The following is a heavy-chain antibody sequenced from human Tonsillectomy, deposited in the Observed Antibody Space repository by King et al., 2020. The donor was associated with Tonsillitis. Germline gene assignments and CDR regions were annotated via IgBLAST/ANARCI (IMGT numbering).Heavy chain of an antibody. CDR1: GGSFSGYY. V-gene: IGHV4-34*01. J-gene: IGHJ4*02. CDR2: INHSGST. Sequence: VQLQQWGAGLLKPSETLSLTCAVYGGSFSGYYWSWIRQPPGKGLEWIGEINHSGSTNYNPSLKSRVTISVDTSKNQFSLKLSSVTAADTAVYYCARELTIFGVVNDPRVHNYFDYWGQGTLVTLSS. D-gene: IGHD3-3*01. CDR3: ARELTIFGVVNDPRVHNYFDY.